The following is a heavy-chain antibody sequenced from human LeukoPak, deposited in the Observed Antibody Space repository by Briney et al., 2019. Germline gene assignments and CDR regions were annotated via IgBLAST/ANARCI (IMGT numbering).Heavy chain of an antibody. D-gene: IGHD3-10*01. CDR1: GGSFRGYY. J-gene: IGHJ5*02. CDR2: INHSGST. Sequence: SETLSLTCAVYGGSFRGYYWSWIRHPPGKGLEWIGEINHSGSTNYNPSLKSRDTISVDTSKNQFSLKLTSVTAADTAVYYCARGPRGYYYGSGSYPWFDPWGQGTLVTVSS. V-gene: IGHV4-34*01. CDR3: ARGPRGYYYGSGSYPWFDP.